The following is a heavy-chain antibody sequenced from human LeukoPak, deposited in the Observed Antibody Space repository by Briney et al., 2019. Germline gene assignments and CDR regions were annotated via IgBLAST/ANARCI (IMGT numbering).Heavy chain of an antibody. CDR2: SNAGNGNT. D-gene: IGHD2-21*02. CDR1: GYTFTSYA. J-gene: IGHJ6*02. Sequence: ASVKVSCKASGYTFTSYAMHWVRQAPGQRLEWMGWSNAGNGNTNYAQKLQGRVTMTTDTSTSTAYMELRSLRSDDTAVYYCASPYCGGDCYSGYYYGMDVWGQGTTVTVSS. CDR3: ASPYCGGDCYSGYYYGMDV. V-gene: IGHV1-3*01.